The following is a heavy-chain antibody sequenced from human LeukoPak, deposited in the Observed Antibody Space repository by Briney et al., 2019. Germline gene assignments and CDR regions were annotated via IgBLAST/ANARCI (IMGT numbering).Heavy chain of an antibody. D-gene: IGHD5-12*01. V-gene: IGHV1-69*06. CDR1: GGTFSSYA. Sequence: ASVKVSCKASGGTFSSYAIGWVRQAPGQGLEWMGGIIPIFGTANYAQKFQGRVTITADKSTSTAYMELSSLRSEDTAVYYCARDGSGYDDSDIWGQGTMVTVSS. J-gene: IGHJ3*02. CDR3: ARDGSGYDDSDI. CDR2: IIPIFGTA.